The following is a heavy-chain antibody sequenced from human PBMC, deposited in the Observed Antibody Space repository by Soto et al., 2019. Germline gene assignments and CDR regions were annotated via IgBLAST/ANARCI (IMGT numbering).Heavy chain of an antibody. CDR3: ARHGGPLPDYWHFDL. D-gene: IGHD3-16*01. CDR1: GGSISRYY. J-gene: IGHJ2*01. CDR2: IYYSGNT. Sequence: QVQLQESGPGLVKPSEPLSLTCTVSGGSISRYYWSWVRQPPGKGLEWIGYIYYSGNTNYNPSLKGRVTISVDTSEHQISLKVSSLTATDTAIYYCARHGGPLPDYWHFDLWGRGTLVTVSS. V-gene: IGHV4-59*08.